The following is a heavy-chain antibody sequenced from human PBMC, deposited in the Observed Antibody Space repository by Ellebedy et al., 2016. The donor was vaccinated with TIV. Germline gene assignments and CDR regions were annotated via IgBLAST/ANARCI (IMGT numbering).Heavy chain of an antibody. CDR3: ARDQAPTYYYDSSGYWYFDY. J-gene: IGHJ4*02. V-gene: IGHV4-39*02. D-gene: IGHD3-22*01. Sequence: MPGGSLRLSCTVSGGSISSSSYYWGWIRQPPGKGLEWLGRIYYGGSTYYNPSLKRRLTISVDTSKNQFSLQLNSVNPEDTAGYYCARDQAPTYYYDSSGYWYFDYWGQGTLVTVSS. CDR1: GGSISSSSYY. CDR2: IYYGGST.